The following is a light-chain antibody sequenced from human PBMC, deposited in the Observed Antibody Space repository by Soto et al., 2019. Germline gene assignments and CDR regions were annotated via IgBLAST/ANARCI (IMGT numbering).Light chain of an antibody. Sequence: EIVLTQFPGTLSLSPGERVTLSCRASQRLSSGYLAWYQQKPGQAPRLLIQGASSRATGIPDRFSGSGSGTDFTLTISRLEPEDFAVYYCQQFGSSAWTFGQGTKVDIK. V-gene: IGKV3-20*01. CDR2: GAS. J-gene: IGKJ1*01. CDR1: QRLSSGY. CDR3: QQFGSSAWT.